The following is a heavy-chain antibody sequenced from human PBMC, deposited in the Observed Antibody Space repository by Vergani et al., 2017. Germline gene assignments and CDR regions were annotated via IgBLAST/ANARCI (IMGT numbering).Heavy chain of an antibody. CDR3: AKPLGYCSSTSCYTYFQH. J-gene: IGHJ1*01. CDR1: GFTFTDYG. CDR2: VRNKEDGGTP. V-gene: IGHV3-49*04. Sequence: EVQLVESGGGLEQPGRSLRLSCRASGFTFTDYGISWVRQAPGKGLEWVGFVRNKEDGGTPEHAASVKGRFTISRDDSKAIAYLQMNSLKTEDTAVYYCAKPLGYCSSTSCYTYFQHWGQGTLVTVSS. D-gene: IGHD2-2*02.